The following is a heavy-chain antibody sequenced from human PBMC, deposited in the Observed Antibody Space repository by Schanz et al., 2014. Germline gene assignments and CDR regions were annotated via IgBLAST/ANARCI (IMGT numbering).Heavy chain of an antibody. D-gene: IGHD3-9*01. V-gene: IGHV3-33*06. CDR3: AKQIHYDILTVTRN. CDR2: IWSDGSGK. CDR1: GFIFSNYG. Sequence: QVQLVESGGGVVQPGGSLILSCAASGFIFSNYGMHWVRQAPGKGLEWVAVIWSDGSGKYYADSVKGRFTISRDSPKNTLYLQMNSLRAEDTAVYYCAKQIHYDILTVTRNWGQGTLVTVSS. J-gene: IGHJ4*02.